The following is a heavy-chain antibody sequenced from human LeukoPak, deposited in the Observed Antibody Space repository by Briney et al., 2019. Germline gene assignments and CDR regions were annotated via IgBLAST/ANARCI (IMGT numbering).Heavy chain of an antibody. Sequence: SETLSLTCTVSGDSLSSATYNWSWTRQPAGKGLEWIGHIYTSGSTDYNPSLKSRVTISVDTSKNQFSLKLSSVTAADTAVYYCARGGGMGHYYYYMDVWGKGTTVTISS. V-gene: IGHV4-61*10. J-gene: IGHJ6*03. CDR2: IYTSGST. D-gene: IGHD5-24*01. CDR1: GDSLSSATYN. CDR3: ARGGGMGHYYYYMDV.